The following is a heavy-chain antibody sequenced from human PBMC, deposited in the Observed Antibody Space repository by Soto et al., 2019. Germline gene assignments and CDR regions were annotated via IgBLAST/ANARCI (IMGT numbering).Heavy chain of an antibody. CDR2: TYYRSKWYN. CDR1: GDSASSNSAA. Sequence: PSQTLSLTCAISGDSASSNSAAWNWIRQSPSRGLEWLGRTYYRSKWYNDYAVSVKSRITINTDTSKNQFSLQLNSVTPEDTAVYYCERDSPRYGDYVLLDYWGQGTLVTVSS. V-gene: IGHV6-1*01. CDR3: ERDSPRYGDYVLLDY. D-gene: IGHD4-17*01. J-gene: IGHJ4*02.